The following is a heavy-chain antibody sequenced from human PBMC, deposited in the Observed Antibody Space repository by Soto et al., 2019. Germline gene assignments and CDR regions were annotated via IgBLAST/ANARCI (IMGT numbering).Heavy chain of an antibody. J-gene: IGHJ4*02. CDR3: ATVHNTSRSFDY. CDR2: IWYDGSNK. CDR1: GFTFSSYG. V-gene: IGHV3-33*01. Sequence: GSLRLSCAASGFTFSSYGMHWVRQAPGKGLEWVAVIWYDGSNKYYADSVKGRFTISRDNSKNTLYLQMNSLRAEDTAVYYCATVHNTSRSFDYWGQGTLVTVSS. D-gene: IGHD1-20*01.